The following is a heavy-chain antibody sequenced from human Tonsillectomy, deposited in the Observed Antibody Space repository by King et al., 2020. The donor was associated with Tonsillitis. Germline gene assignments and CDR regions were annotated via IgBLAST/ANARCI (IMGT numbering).Heavy chain of an antibody. CDR2: ISSSSSYI. D-gene: IGHD1-7*01. V-gene: IGHV3-21*01. Sequence: EVQLVESGGGLVKPGGSLRLSCAASGFTFSSYSLNWVRQAPGKGLEWVSSISSSSSYIYYADSVKGRFTISRDNAKNSLYLQMNSLRAEDTAVYYCARVSLGTTIDYWGRGTLVTVSS. CDR1: GFTFSSYS. J-gene: IGHJ4*02. CDR3: ARVSLGTTIDY.